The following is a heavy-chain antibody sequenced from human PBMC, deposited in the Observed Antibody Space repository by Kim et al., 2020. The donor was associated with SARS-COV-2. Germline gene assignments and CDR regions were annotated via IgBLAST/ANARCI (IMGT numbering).Heavy chain of an antibody. J-gene: IGHJ3*02. Sequence: KGRFTISRDNSKNTLYLQMNSLRAEDTAVYYCAREYDFWSGYYTKNAFDIWGQGTMVTVSS. CDR3: AREYDFWSGYYTKNAFDI. V-gene: IGHV3-30*01. D-gene: IGHD3-3*01.